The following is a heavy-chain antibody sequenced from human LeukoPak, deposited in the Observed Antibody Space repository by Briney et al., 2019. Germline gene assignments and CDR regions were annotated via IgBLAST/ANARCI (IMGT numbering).Heavy chain of an antibody. D-gene: IGHD3-16*01. Sequence: GGSLRLSCAASGFTFSIYAMSWVRQAPGKGLEWVAVISNDESKKYYADSVKGRFTISRDNSKNTLSLQVSSLRAEDTAVYYCAKDRYSYAFEYFESWGQGTQVTVSS. V-gene: IGHV3-30*18. J-gene: IGHJ4*02. CDR1: GFTFSIYA. CDR2: ISNDESKK. CDR3: AKDRYSYAFEYFES.